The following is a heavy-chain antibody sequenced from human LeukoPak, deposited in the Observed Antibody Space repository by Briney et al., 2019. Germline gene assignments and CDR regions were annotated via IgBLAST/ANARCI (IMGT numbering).Heavy chain of an antibody. CDR3: ARAQAQAYGSGSYYIPVISGSDY. J-gene: IGHJ4*02. V-gene: IGHV3-64*01. CDR2: ISSNGGST. CDR1: GFTFSSYA. D-gene: IGHD3-10*01. Sequence: TGGSLRLSCAASGFTFSSYAMHWVRQAPGKGLEHVSAISSNGGSTYYANSVKGRFTISRDNSKNTLYLQMGSLRSEDTAVYYCARAQAQAYGSGSYYIPVISGSDYWGQGTLVTVSS.